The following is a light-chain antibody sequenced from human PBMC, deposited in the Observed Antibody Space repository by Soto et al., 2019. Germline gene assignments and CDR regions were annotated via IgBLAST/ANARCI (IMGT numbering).Light chain of an antibody. V-gene: IGLV1-44*01. CDR2: SIN. CDR1: SSNIGSQT. Sequence: QSVLTQPPSAPGTPGQRSTIAWSGRSSNIGSQTVNWHQQVPGTAPQLLIYSINERPSGVPDRFSGSKSGPLASLAIRGLQSGDEADYYCADWYGSRTGVIFGSGSQPTVL. CDR3: ADWYGSRTGVI. J-gene: IGLJ2*01.